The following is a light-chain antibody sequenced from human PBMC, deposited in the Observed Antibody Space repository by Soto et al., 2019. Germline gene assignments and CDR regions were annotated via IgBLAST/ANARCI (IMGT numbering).Light chain of an antibody. J-gene: IGKJ5*01. Sequence: DIPRTQSPSTPSASVGDRVTITCRASQSISTWLAWYQQKPGKAPKLLIYTAPSLESGVPSRFSGSGSGTDFTLTINSLQPEDFATYYCRQSFSTPITFGQGTRLEIK. V-gene: IGKV1-5*03. CDR1: QSISTW. CDR3: RQSFSTPIT. CDR2: TAP.